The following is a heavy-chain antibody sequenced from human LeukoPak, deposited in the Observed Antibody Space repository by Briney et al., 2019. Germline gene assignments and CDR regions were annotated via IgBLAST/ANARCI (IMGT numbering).Heavy chain of an antibody. V-gene: IGHV1-46*01. D-gene: IGHD1-26*01. Sequence: ASVKVSCKASGYTFTSYYMHWVRQAPGQGLEWMGIINPSGGSTSYAQKFQGRVTMTRDTSTSTVYMELSSLRSEDTAVYYRARDQGGSYSGVSFDYWGQGTLVTVSS. CDR3: ARDQGGSYSGVSFDY. J-gene: IGHJ4*02. CDR2: INPSGGST. CDR1: GYTFTSYY.